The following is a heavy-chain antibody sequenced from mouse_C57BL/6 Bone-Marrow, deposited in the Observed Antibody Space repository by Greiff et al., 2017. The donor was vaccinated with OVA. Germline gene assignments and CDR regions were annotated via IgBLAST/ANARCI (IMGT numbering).Heavy chain of an antibody. Sequence: DVMLVESGGGLVKPGGSLKLSCAASGFTFSSYAMSWVRQTPEKRLEWVATISDGGSYTYYPDNVKGRFTISRDNAKNNLYLQMSHLKSEDTAMYYCARERDWFAYWGQGTLVTVSA. CDR2: ISDGGSYT. CDR3: ARERDWFAY. J-gene: IGHJ3*01. V-gene: IGHV5-4*01. CDR1: GFTFSSYA.